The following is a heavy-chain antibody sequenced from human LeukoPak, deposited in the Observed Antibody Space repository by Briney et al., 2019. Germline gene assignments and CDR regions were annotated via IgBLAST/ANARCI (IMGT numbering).Heavy chain of an antibody. V-gene: IGHV3-23*01. Sequence: GGSLRLSCAASGFTFSSYAMSWVRHATGKGLERVSTISSSGDNTYYADSVKGRFTISRDNSKNTLYLQMNSLRAGDTAVYYCAKRDNSGSYYFHAWGQGTLVTVSS. CDR3: AKRDNSGSYYFHA. CDR1: GFTFSSYA. J-gene: IGHJ4*02. CDR2: ISSSGDNT. D-gene: IGHD3-22*01.